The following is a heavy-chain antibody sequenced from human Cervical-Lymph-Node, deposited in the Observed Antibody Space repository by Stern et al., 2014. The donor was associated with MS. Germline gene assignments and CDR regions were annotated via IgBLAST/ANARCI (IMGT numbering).Heavy chain of an antibody. Sequence: VQLVESGAEVKKPGSSVKVSCKASGGTFSSYAISWVRQAPGQGLEWMGGIVTIFGTANFAQKFQGRVTITADESTSTAYMELSSLRSEDTAVYYCARDVGYEEXXXXXWGQGTLVTVSS. V-gene: IGHV1-69*01. CDR1: GGTFSSYA. CDR2: IVTIFGTA. D-gene: IGHD5-12*01. J-gene: IGHJ4*02. CDR3: ARDVGYEEXXXXX.